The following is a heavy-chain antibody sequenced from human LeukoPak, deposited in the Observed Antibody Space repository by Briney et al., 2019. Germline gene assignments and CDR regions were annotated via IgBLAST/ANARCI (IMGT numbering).Heavy chain of an antibody. Sequence: GGSLRLSCVASGFTFSSYALNWVRQAPGKGLEWVSSISGSSSYIDYADSVKGRFTISRDNAKNSLYLQMSSLRAEDTAVYYCARDHKYYDSGRGFDPWGQGTLVTVSS. J-gene: IGHJ5*02. D-gene: IGHD3-10*01. CDR3: ARDHKYYDSGRGFDP. CDR1: GFTFSSYA. V-gene: IGHV3-21*01. CDR2: ISGSSSYI.